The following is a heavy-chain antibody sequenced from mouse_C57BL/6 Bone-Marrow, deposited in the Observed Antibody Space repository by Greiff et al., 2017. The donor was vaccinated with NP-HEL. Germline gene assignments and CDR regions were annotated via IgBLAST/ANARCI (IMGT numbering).Heavy chain of an antibody. CDR2: INPSTGGT. Sequence: VQLKESGPELVKPGASVKISCKASGYSFTGYYMNWVKQSPEKSLEWIGEINPSTGGTTYNQKFKAKATLTVDKSSSTAYMQLKSLTSEDSAVYYCARDESSSYGAMDYWGQGTSVTVSS. CDR3: ARDESSSYGAMDY. V-gene: IGHV1-42*01. CDR1: GYSFTGYY. D-gene: IGHD1-1*01. J-gene: IGHJ4*01.